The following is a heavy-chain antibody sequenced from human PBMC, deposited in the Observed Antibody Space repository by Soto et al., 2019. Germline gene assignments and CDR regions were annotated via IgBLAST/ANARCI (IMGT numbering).Heavy chain of an antibody. J-gene: IGHJ4*02. CDR1: GGSISSGDYY. V-gene: IGHV4-61*08. D-gene: IGHD6-19*01. CDR3: AREEQWLMYFDY. Sequence: SETLSLTCTVSGGSISSGDYYWSWIRQPPGKGLEWIGYIYYSGSTNYNPSLKSRVTISVDTSKNQFSLKLSSVTAADTAVYYCAREEQWLMYFDYWGQGTLVTVSS. CDR2: IYYSGST.